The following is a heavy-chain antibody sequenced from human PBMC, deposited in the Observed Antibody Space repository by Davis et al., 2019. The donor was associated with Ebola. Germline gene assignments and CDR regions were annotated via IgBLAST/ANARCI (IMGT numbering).Heavy chain of an antibody. V-gene: IGHV3-72*01. CDR3: TRDISDNVYTGFDY. Sequence: PGGSLRLSCTASGFTLSDHHMDWVRQSPGKGLEWIGRTRNKRRGFRTEYAASVESRFSISRDDSQNSVYLQMNSLKTDDTAVYFCTRDISDNVYTGFDYWGQGTQVTVSS. CDR1: GFTLSDHH. CDR2: TRNKRRGFRT. J-gene: IGHJ4*02. D-gene: IGHD5/OR15-5a*01.